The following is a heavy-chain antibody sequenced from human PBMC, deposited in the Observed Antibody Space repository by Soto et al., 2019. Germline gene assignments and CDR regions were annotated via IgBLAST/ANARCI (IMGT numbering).Heavy chain of an antibody. CDR2: INDSGYV. J-gene: IGHJ6*02. CDR1: VGSFSGYY. CDR3: ARGRKKRHFYNYGLDV. V-gene: IGHV4-34*01. Sequence: SETLSLTCAVYVGSFSGYYWNWVRQSQEKGLEWIGEINDSGYVKYNPSLKNRVTMAVDTXXXXXXXXXXXXXXXXXXVYFCARGRKKRHFYNYGLDVWGQGTTVTVSS. D-gene: IGHD2-8*01.